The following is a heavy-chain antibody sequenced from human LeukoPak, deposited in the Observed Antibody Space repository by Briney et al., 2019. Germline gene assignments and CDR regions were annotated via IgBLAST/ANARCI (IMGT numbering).Heavy chain of an antibody. D-gene: IGHD1-26*01. CDR2: ISGSGGST. J-gene: IGHJ4*02. CDR3: AKRTNGGSYWDLYFDY. V-gene: IGHV3-23*01. CDR1: GFTFSSYA. Sequence: GGSLRLSCAASGFTFSSYAMSWVRQAPGKGLEWVSAISGSGGSTYYADSVKGRFTISRDNSKNTLYLQMNSLRAEDTAVYYCAKRTNGGSYWDLYFDYWGQGTLVTVSS.